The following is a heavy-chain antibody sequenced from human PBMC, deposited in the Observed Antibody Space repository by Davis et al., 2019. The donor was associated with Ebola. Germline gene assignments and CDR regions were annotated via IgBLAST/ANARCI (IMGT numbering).Heavy chain of an antibody. CDR3: AASGGVPAPPDY. CDR1: GGTFSSYA. J-gene: IGHJ4*02. D-gene: IGHD2-2*01. Sequence: SVKVSCKASGGTFSSYAISWVRQAPGQGLEWMGGIIPIFGTANYAQKFQGRVTMTRDTSTSTVYMELSSLRSEDTAVYYCAASGGVPAPPDYWGQGTLVTVSS. CDR2: IIPIFGTA. V-gene: IGHV1-69*05.